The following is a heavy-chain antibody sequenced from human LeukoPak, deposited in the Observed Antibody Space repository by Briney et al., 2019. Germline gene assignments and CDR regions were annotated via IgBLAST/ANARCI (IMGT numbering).Heavy chain of an antibody. CDR2: INHSGST. CDR1: GGSFSGYY. J-gene: IGHJ2*01. CDR3: ARVLEGSSGQHWYFDL. Sequence: SETLSLTCAVYGGSFSGYYWSWIRQPPGNGLEWIGEINHSGSTNYNPSLKSGVSISVDTSKNQFFLKLSSVTAADTAVYYCARVLEGSSGQHWYFDLWGRGTLATVSS. V-gene: IGHV4-34*01. D-gene: IGHD6-19*01.